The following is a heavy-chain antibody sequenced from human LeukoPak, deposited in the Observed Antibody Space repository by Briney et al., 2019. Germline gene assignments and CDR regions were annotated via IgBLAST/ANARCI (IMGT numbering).Heavy chain of an antibody. CDR1: GGSISSYY. CDR2: IYTSGST. V-gene: IGHV4-4*07. J-gene: IGHJ6*03. CDR3: ARVGSAYSSSWPPSYYYYYMDV. Sequence: SETLSLTCTVSGGSISSYYWSWIRQPAGKGLEWIGRIYTSGSTNYNPSLKSRVTMSVDTSKNQFSLKLSSVTAADTAVYYCARVGSAYSSSWPPSYYYYYMDVWGKGTTVTISS. D-gene: IGHD6-13*01.